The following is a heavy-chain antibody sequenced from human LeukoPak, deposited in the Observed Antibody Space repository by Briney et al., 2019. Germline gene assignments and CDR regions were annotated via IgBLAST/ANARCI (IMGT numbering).Heavy chain of an antibody. CDR2: IYSGGST. D-gene: IGHD5-18*01. J-gene: IGHJ4*02. Sequence: GGSLRLSCAASGFTVSSNYMSWVRQAPGKGLEWVSVIYSGGSTYYADSVKGRFTISRDNSKNTLYLQMNSLRAEDTAVYYCARGSLYSYASGYFDYWGQGTLVTVSS. CDR1: GFTVSSNY. CDR3: ARGSLYSYASGYFDY. V-gene: IGHV3-53*01.